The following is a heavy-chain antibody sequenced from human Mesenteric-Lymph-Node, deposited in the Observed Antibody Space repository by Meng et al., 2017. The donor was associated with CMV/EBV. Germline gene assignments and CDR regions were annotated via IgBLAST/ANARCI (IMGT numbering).Heavy chain of an antibody. CDR3: ARDRGPLWWPE. J-gene: IGHJ4*02. Sequence: SETLSLTCNVSGGSVSSPSYYWGWIRQPPGKGLEWIGTIYNGETTYYNPSLKSRVTISVDTSKNQFSLKLSSVTAADTAVYYCARDRGPLWWPEWGQGTLVTVSS. CDR2: IYNGETT. CDR1: GGSVSSPSYY. V-gene: IGHV4-39*07. D-gene: IGHD2-21*01.